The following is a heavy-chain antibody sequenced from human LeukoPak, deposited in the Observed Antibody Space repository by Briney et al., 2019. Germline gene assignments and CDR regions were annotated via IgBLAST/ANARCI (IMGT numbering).Heavy chain of an antibody. CDR3: ARDRGYCSSTSCDYYYMDV. D-gene: IGHD2-2*01. J-gene: IGHJ6*03. V-gene: IGHV4-59*12. Sequence: SETLSLTCTVSGGSISSYYWSWIRQPPGKGLEWIGYIYYSGSTNYNPSLKSRVTISVDTSKNQFSLKLSSVTAADTAVYYCARDRGYCSSTSCDYYYMDVWGKGTTVTVSS. CDR2: IYYSGST. CDR1: GGSISSYY.